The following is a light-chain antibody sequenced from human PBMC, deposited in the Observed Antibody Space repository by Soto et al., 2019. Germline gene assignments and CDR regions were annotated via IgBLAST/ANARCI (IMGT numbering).Light chain of an antibody. J-gene: IGLJ3*02. CDR1: SSNIGSNA. V-gene: IGLV1-51*01. CDR3: GTWYSSLSAWV. CDR2: DND. Sequence: QSVLTQPPSVSAAPGQRVTISCSGSSSNIGSNAVSWYQHLPGRAPEYVIYDNDKRPSGIPDRFSGSRSGTSATLGITGPQTGDEDDYYCGTWYSSLSAWVFGGGTKLTVL.